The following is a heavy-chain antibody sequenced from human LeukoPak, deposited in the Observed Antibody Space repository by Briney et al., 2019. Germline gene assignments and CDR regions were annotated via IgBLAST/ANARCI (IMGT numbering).Heavy chain of an antibody. CDR2: IDPSDSYT. Sequence: GESLKISCKGSGYSFTTYWINWVRQMPGKGLEWMGRIDPSDSYTNYSPSFQGHVTISADKSISTAYLQWSSLKASDTAMYYCARGPLFGGLSGWFDPWGQGTLVTVSS. V-gene: IGHV5-10-1*01. CDR3: ARGPLFGGLSGWFDP. J-gene: IGHJ5*02. D-gene: IGHD3-10*01. CDR1: GYSFTTYW.